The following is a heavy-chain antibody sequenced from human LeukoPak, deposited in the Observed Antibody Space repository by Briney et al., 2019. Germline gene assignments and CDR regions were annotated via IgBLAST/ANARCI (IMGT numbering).Heavy chain of an antibody. V-gene: IGHV3-23*01. Sequence: GGSLRLSCAASGFTFSSYAMSWVRQAPGKGLEWVSLISGSGGSTYYADSVKGRFTISRDNSKNTLYLQMNSLRVEDTAVYYCAKIAASDTGEGYWGQGTLVTVSS. CDR1: GFTFSSYA. D-gene: IGHD6-13*01. CDR3: AKIAASDTGEGY. CDR2: ISGSGGST. J-gene: IGHJ4*02.